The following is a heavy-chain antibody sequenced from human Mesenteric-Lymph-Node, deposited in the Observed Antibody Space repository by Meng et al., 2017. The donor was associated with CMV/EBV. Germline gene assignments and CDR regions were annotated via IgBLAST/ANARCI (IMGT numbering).Heavy chain of an antibody. J-gene: IGHJ3*02. V-gene: IGHV3-48*03. CDR3: ARVGYYDSSGYYYAAFDI. CDR1: GFTFSRND. D-gene: IGHD3-22*01. CDR2: ISSSGSPV. Sequence: GESLKISCADSGFTFSRNDMNWVRQAPGKGLEWVSYISSSGSPVYYADSVKGRFTISRDNAKKTLYLQMNSLRAEDSAVYYCARVGYYDSSGYYYAAFDIWGQGTMVTVSS.